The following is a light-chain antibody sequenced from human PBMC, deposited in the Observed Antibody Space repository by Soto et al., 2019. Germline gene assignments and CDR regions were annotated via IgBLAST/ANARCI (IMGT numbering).Light chain of an antibody. Sequence: DIQMTQSPSTLSASVGDRVTITCRASQSISTWLAWYQQKPGKAPKLLIYTASSLESGVPSRFSGSGSGTEFTLTISSLQPDDFATYYCQQYDTAWTFGQGAKVDIK. CDR1: QSISTW. CDR2: TAS. CDR3: QQYDTAWT. V-gene: IGKV1-5*03. J-gene: IGKJ1*01.